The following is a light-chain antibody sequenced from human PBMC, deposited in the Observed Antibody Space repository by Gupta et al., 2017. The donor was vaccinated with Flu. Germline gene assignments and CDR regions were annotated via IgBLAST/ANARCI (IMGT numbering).Light chain of an antibody. V-gene: IGLV1-44*01. CDR2: RNN. CDR3: AAVDDSLNGWV. CDR1: SSNIGSNT. Sequence: QSVLTQPPSASGSLGQRVILYCFGSSSNIGSNTINWYHQLPGTDPKLLIYRNNQRPSGVPDRFYGSKSGTSAALAISGLQSEDEADYYCAAVDDSLNGWVFGGGTKLTVL. J-gene: IGLJ3*02.